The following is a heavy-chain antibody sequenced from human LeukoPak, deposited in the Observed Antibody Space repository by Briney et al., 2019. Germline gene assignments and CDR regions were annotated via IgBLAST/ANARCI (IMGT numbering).Heavy chain of an antibody. J-gene: IGHJ4*02. Sequence: SETLSLTCTGSGGSISSSTYYWGWIRQSPGKGLEWIGSMSYSGSAYYNPSLKSRVTISVDTSKNQFSLKLISVTAADMAVYYCARVVASATEYLDCWGQGTLVTVSS. V-gene: IGHV4-39*01. CDR2: MSYSGSA. CDR1: GGSISSSTYY. D-gene: IGHD2-2*01. CDR3: ARVVASATEYLDC.